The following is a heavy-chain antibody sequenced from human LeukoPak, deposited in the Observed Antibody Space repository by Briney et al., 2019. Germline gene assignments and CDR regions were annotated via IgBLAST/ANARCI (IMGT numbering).Heavy chain of an antibody. D-gene: IGHD6-6*01. J-gene: IGHJ4*02. V-gene: IGHV4-34*01. CDR3: ARGQYSSSPVFDF. Sequence: SETLLLTCAVYGGSFSGYYWSWIRQPPGKGLEWIGEINHSGSTKYNPSLKSRVTISEDTSKHQFSLKLSSVTAADTAVYYCARGQYSSSPVFDFWGQGTLITVSS. CDR2: INHSGST. CDR1: GGSFSGYY.